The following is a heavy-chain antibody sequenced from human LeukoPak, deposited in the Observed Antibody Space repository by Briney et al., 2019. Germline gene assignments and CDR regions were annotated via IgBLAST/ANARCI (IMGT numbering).Heavy chain of an antibody. Sequence: ASVKVSCKASGYTFTGYYMHWVRQAPGQGLEWMGWINPNSGGTNYAQKFQGRVTMTRDTSISTAYMELSRLRSDDTAVYYCARGTNYYGSGIYYMKKYYFDYWGQGTLVTVSS. V-gene: IGHV1-2*02. CDR1: GYTFTGYY. CDR3: ARGTNYYGSGIYYMKKYYFDY. CDR2: INPNSGGT. J-gene: IGHJ4*02. D-gene: IGHD3-10*01.